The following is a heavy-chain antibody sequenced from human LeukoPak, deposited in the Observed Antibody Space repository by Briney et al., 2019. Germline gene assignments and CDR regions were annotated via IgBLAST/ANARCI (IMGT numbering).Heavy chain of an antibody. J-gene: IGHJ5*02. CDR1: GFTFSNYD. Sequence: GGSLRLSCAASGFTFSNYDMHWVRQAPGKGLEWVAVISYDGSDNYYADSVKGRFTISRDNSKNTLYLQMNSLRAEDTAVYYCAKVSRQWELVYWFDPWGQGTLATVSS. CDR2: ISYDGSDN. CDR3: AKVSRQWELVYWFDP. D-gene: IGHD1-26*01. V-gene: IGHV3-30*18.